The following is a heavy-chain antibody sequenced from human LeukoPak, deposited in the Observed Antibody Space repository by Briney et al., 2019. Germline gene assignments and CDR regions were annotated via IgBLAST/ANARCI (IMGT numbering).Heavy chain of an antibody. D-gene: IGHD5-12*01. CDR1: GFTFSSYA. CDR2: ISYDGSNK. J-gene: IGHJ4*02. Sequence: GGSLRLSCAASGFTFSSYAMHWVRQAPGKGLEWVSVISYDGSNKYYADSVKGRFTISRDNSKNTLYLQMNSLRAEDTAVYYCARVATRKYSGYGLWGEGIFDYWGQGTLVAVSS. V-gene: IGHV3-30-3*01. CDR3: ARVATRKYSGYGLWGEGIFDY.